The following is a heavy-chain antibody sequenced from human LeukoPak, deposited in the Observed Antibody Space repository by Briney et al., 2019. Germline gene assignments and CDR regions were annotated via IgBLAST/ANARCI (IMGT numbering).Heavy chain of an antibody. V-gene: IGHV4-61*02. Sequence: PSETLSLTCTVPGGSISSGSYYWSWIRQPAGKGLEWIGRIYTSGSTNYNPSLKSRVTISVDTSKNQFSLKLSSVTAADTAVYYCARLAAYSGSYLRDYWGQGTLVTVSS. CDR3: ARLAAYSGSYLRDY. CDR1: GGSISSGSYY. J-gene: IGHJ4*02. D-gene: IGHD1-26*01. CDR2: IYTSGST.